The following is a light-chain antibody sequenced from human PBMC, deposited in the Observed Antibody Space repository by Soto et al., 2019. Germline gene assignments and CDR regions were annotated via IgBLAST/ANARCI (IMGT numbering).Light chain of an antibody. CDR1: QTINSN. Sequence: EIVMTQSPATLSVSPGERVTLSCRASQTINSNLAWYQQKPGQAPRLLMYGASSRATAIPARFSGSGSGTGFSLTISSLQSEDFAVYYCQQYNNWPWTFGQGTKVEIK. CDR2: GAS. J-gene: IGKJ1*01. V-gene: IGKV3-15*01. CDR3: QQYNNWPWT.